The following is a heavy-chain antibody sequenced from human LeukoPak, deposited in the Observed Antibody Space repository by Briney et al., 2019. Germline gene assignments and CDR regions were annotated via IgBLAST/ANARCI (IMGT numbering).Heavy chain of an antibody. CDR2: ISGSGGST. D-gene: IGHD3-22*01. CDR3: AKDHARDSSGYYYSHY. V-gene: IGHV3-23*01. Sequence: GGSLRLSCAASGFTFSSYAMSWVRQAPGKGLEWVSAISGSGGSTFYADSVKSRFTISRDNSKNTLYLQMNSLRAEDTAVYYCAKDHARDSSGYYYSHYWGQGTLVTVSS. CDR1: GFTFSSYA. J-gene: IGHJ4*02.